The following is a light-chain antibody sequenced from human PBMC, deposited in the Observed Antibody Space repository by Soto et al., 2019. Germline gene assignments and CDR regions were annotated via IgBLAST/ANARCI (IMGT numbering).Light chain of an antibody. CDR1: SSDVGAYNY. J-gene: IGLJ3*02. Sequence: QSALTQPPSASGSPGQSITISCTGTSSDVGAYNYVSWYQQHAGKAPKLMIYEVTNRPSGVSNRFSGSKSGNTASLTISGLQAEDEADYYCSSYASSSTPVFGGGTKLTVL. V-gene: IGLV2-14*01. CDR3: SSYASSSTPV. CDR2: EVT.